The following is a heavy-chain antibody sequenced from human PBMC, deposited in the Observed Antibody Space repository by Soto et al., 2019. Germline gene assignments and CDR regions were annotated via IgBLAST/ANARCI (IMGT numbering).Heavy chain of an antibody. CDR3: ARGGRYLWY. CDR2: INHSGST. Sequence: QVQLQQWGAGLLKPSETLSLTCAVYGGSFSGYYWSWIRQPPGKGLEWIGEINHSGSTNYNPSLKSRVSISVDPSKNQFSLKLRSVTAADTAVYYCARGGRYLWYWGQGTLVTVSS. V-gene: IGHV4-34*01. CDR1: GGSFSGYY. D-gene: IGHD1-26*01. J-gene: IGHJ4*02.